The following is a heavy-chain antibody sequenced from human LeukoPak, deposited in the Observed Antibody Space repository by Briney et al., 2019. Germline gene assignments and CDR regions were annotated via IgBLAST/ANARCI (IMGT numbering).Heavy chain of an antibody. CDR1: GGSISSYY. CDR2: IYYSGST. CDR3: ARHLGYDRPPAEAY. J-gene: IGHJ4*02. D-gene: IGHD3-22*01. V-gene: IGHV4-39*01. Sequence: PSETLSLTCTVSGGSISSYYWGWIRQPPGKGLEWIGSIYYSGSTYYNPSLKSRVTISVDTSKNQFSLKLSSVTAADTAVYYCARHLGYDRPPAEAYWGQGTLVTVSS.